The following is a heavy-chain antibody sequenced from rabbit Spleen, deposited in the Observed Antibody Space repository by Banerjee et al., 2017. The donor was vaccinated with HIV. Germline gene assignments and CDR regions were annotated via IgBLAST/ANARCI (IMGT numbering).Heavy chain of an antibody. CDR1: GFSFGDRDV. V-gene: IGHV1S45*01. Sequence: QEQLVESGGGLVQPEGSLTLTCKASGFSFGDRDVMGWVRQAPGKGLEWIACINAATGKPVYATWAKGRFTISRTSSTTVTLRMTSLTAADRATYFCARDLVGVIGWNFYLWGPGTLVTVS. D-gene: IGHD1-1*01. CDR3: ARDLVGVIGWNFYL. CDR2: INAATGKP. J-gene: IGHJ4*01.